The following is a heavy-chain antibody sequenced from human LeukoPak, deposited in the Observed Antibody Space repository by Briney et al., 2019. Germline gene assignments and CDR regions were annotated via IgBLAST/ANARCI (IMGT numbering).Heavy chain of an antibody. CDR1: GFTFSSYD. D-gene: IGHD6-19*01. CDR3: AKDPGGWFSGGAFGI. CDR2: ISGSGDST. Sequence: GGPLRLSCAASGFTFSSYDMSWVRQAPGKGLEWVSVISGSGDSTYYADSVKGRFTISRDNSKNTLYLQMNSLRAEDTAVYYCAKDPGGWFSGGAFGIWGQGTMVTVSS. V-gene: IGHV3-23*01. J-gene: IGHJ3*02.